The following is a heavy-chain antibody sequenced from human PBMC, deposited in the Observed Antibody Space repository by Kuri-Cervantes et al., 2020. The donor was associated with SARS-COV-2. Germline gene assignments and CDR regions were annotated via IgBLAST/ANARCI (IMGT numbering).Heavy chain of an antibody. D-gene: IGHD3-9*01. CDR2: ISAYNGNT. J-gene: IGHJ3*02. CDR3: ARRYYDILTGFPDDAFDI. CDR1: GYTFTSYG. Sequence: ASVKVSCKASGYTFTSYGISWVRQAPGQGLEWMGWISAYNGNTNYAQKLQGRVTMTTDTSTSTAYMELRSLRSDDTAMYYCARRYYDILTGFPDDAFDIWGQGTMVTVSS. V-gene: IGHV1-18*01.